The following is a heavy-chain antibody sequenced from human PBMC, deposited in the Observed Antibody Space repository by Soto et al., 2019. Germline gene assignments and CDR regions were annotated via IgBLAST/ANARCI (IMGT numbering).Heavy chain of an antibody. CDR2: NSAYNGNT. J-gene: IGHJ4*02. D-gene: IGHD3-16*01. V-gene: IGHV1-18*01. CDR3: ARGSYDYVWGSSPYYFDY. Sequence: GASVKVSCKASGYTFTSYGFSWVRQAPGQGLEWMGWNSAYNGNTNYAQKLQDRIIMTTDTSTSTAYMELRSLRSDDTAVYYCARGSYDYVWGSSPYYFDYWGQGTPVTVSS. CDR1: GYTFTSYG.